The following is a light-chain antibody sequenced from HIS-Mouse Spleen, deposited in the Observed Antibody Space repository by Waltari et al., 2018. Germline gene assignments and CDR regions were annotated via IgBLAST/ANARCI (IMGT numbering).Light chain of an antibody. J-gene: IGLJ2*01. V-gene: IGLV3-10*01. CDR2: EDS. Sequence: SYELTQPPSVSVPPGQTARITCSGDALPKKYAYWDQQKSGQAPVLVIYEDSKLPPGIPERFSGSSSGTMATLTISGAQVEDEADYYCYSTDSSGNHRVFGGGTKLTVL. CDR1: ALPKKY. CDR3: YSTDSSGNHRV.